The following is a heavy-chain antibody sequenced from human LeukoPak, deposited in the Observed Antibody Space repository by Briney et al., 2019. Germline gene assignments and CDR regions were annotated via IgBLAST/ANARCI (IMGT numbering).Heavy chain of an antibody. D-gene: IGHD6-13*01. CDR2: IKQDGSEK. CDR3: ARDQAGYFDY. J-gene: IGHJ4*02. CDR1: GFTFSDYY. V-gene: IGHV3-7*01. Sequence: GGSLRLSCAASGFTFSDYYMTWIRQAPGKGLECVANIKQDGSEKYYVDSVKGRFTISRDNAKNSLYLQMNSLRAEDTAVYYCARDQAGYFDYWGQGTLVTVSS.